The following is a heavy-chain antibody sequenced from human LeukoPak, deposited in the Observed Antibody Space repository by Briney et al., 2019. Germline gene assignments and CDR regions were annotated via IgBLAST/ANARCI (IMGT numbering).Heavy chain of an antibody. Sequence: GGSLRLSCAASGFTFSNYGMSWVRQAPGKGLEWVSSISGSGDSTYYADSVKGRFTISRDNSKNTLYLQMNSLRAEDTAVYYCAKTSLSDASGHYYYMDVWGKGTTVTVSS. D-gene: IGHD3-3*01. J-gene: IGHJ6*03. CDR1: GFTFSNYG. V-gene: IGHV3-23*01. CDR3: AKTSLSDASGHYYYMDV. CDR2: ISGSGDST.